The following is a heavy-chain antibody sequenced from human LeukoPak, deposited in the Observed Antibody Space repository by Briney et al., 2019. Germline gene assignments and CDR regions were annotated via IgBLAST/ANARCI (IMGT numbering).Heavy chain of an antibody. CDR3: ARHVRGSGSYHPPGY. V-gene: IGHV5-51*01. D-gene: IGHD3-10*01. CDR1: GYSFTSYW. J-gene: IGHJ4*02. Sequence: GESQKISCKGSGYSFTSYWIGWVRQMPGKGLEWMGIIYPGDSDTRYSPSFQGQVTISADKSISTAYLQWSSLKASDTAMYYCARHVRGSGSYHPPGYWGQGTLVTVSS. CDR2: IYPGDSDT.